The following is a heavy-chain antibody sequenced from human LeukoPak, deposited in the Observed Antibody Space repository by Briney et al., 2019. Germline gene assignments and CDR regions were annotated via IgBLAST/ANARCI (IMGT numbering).Heavy chain of an antibody. V-gene: IGHV4-34*01. CDR3: ARVKGGGSSIAARPGVHYSDY. CDR2: INHSGST. D-gene: IGHD6-6*01. CDR1: GGSFSGYY. Sequence: SETLSLTCAVYGGSFSGYYWSWIRQPPGKGLEWIGEINHSGSTNYNPSLKSRVTISVDTSKNQLSLKLSSVTAADTAVYYCARVKGGGSSIAARPGVHYSDYWGQGTLVTVSS. J-gene: IGHJ4*02.